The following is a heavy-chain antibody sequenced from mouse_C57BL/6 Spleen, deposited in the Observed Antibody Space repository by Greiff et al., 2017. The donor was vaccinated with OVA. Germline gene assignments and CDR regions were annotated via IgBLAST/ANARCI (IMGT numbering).Heavy chain of an antibody. CDR2: SRNKANDYTT. V-gene: IGHV7-1*01. CDR1: GFTFSDFY. Sequence: EVKLVESGGGLVQSGRSLRLSCATSGFTFSDFYMEWVRQAPGKGLEWIAASRNKANDYTTEYSASVKGRFIVSRDTSQSILYLQMNALRADDTAIYYCARDARGYYAMDDWGQGTSVTVSS. J-gene: IGHJ4*01. CDR3: ARDARGYYAMDD.